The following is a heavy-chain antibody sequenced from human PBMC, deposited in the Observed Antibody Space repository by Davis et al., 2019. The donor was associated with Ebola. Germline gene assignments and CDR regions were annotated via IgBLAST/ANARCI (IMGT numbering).Heavy chain of an antibody. J-gene: IGHJ6*02. V-gene: IGHV3-30*18. CDR3: AKDRGYGTSMDV. Sequence: GESLKISCAASGFTFSSYGMHWVRQAPGKGLEWVAVISYDGSNKYYADSVKGRFTISRDNSKNTLYLQMNSLRAEDTAVYYCAKDRGYGTSMDVWGQGTTVTVSS. CDR1: GFTFSSYG. D-gene: IGHD5-12*01. CDR2: ISYDGSNK.